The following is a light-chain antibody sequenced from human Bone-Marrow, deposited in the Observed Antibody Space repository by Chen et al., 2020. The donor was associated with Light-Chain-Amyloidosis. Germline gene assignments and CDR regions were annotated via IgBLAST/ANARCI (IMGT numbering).Light chain of an antibody. CDR3: QVWDRSSDRPV. CDR1: NIGSTS. CDR2: DDS. J-gene: IGLJ3*02. V-gene: IGLV3-21*02. Sequence: SYVLTQPSSVSVAPGHTATIACGGNNIGSTSVHWYQQTPGQAPLLVVYDDSDRPSGIPERLSGSNSGNTATLTISRVEAGDEAYYYCQVWDRSSDRPVFGGGTKLTVL.